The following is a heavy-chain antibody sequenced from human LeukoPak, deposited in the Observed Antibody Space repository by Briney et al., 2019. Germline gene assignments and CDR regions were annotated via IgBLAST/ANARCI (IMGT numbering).Heavy chain of an antibody. D-gene: IGHD6-13*01. Sequence: ASVKVSCKASGYTFTSYYMHWVRQAPGQGLEWMGINNPSGGSTSYAQKFQGRFTMTRDTSTSTVYMELSSLRSEDTAVYYCARDPRIAAAGTDFAFDIWGQGTMVTVSS. CDR3: ARDPRIAAAGTDFAFDI. V-gene: IGHV1-46*01. CDR2: NNPSGGST. J-gene: IGHJ3*02. CDR1: GYTFTSYY.